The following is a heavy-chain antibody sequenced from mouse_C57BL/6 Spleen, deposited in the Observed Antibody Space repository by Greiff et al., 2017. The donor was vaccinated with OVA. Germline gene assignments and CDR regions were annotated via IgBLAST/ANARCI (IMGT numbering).Heavy chain of an antibody. CDR2: ISDGGSYT. V-gene: IGHV5-4*01. CDR1: GFTFSSYA. D-gene: IGHD2-4*01. J-gene: IGHJ2*01. Sequence: EVQVVESGGGLVKPGGSLKLSCAASGFTFSSYAMSWVRQTPEKRLEWVATISDGGSYTYYPDNVKGRITISRDNAKNNLYLQMSPLKSEDTAVYYCASLYDYGYFDYWGQGTTLTVSS. CDR3: ASLYDYGYFDY.